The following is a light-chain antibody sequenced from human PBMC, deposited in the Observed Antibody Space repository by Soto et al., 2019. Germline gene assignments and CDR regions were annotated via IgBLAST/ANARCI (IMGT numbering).Light chain of an antibody. Sequence: DIQMTQSPSSLSVSVGDRVTITCRASQSISSYLNWYQQKPGKAPKLLVYAASSLQSGVPSRFSGSGSGTDFPLTISSLQPEDFATYYCQQSYSNPYTFGQGTKLEIK. CDR3: QQSYSNPYT. CDR1: QSISSY. V-gene: IGKV1-39*01. CDR2: AAS. J-gene: IGKJ2*01.